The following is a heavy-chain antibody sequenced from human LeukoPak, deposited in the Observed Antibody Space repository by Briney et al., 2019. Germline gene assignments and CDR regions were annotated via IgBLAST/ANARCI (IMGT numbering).Heavy chain of an antibody. V-gene: IGHV3-30*04. CDR3: ARGASTAAKYGMDV. J-gene: IGHJ6*02. CDR1: GFTFSNYA. CDR2: IAYDGSST. D-gene: IGHD2-21*02. Sequence: GGSLRLSCAASGFTFSNYAIHCVRQAPGKGLEWVAVIAYDGSSTVYADSVKGRFTISRDNSKNTLYLQMNSLRTEDTAVYYCARGASTAAKYGMDVWGRGTAVTVSS.